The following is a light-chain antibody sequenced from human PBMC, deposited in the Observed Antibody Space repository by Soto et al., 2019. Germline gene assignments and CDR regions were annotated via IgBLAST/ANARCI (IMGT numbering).Light chain of an antibody. CDR2: DAS. V-gene: IGKV3-11*01. Sequence: EIVLTQSPGTLSLSPGERATLSCRASQSVSSSYLVWYQQKPGQAPRLLIYDASNRATGIPARFSGSGSGTDFTLTISSLEPEDFAVYYCQQRSNWPPYTFGQGTKVDI. CDR1: QSVSSSY. J-gene: IGKJ2*01. CDR3: QQRSNWPPYT.